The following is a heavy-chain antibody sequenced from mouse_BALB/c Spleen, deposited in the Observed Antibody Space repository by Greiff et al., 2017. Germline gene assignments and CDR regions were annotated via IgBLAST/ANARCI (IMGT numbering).Heavy chain of an antibody. CDR3: ARGYGFAY. CDR2: IRNKANGYTT. CDR1: GFTFTDYY. V-gene: IGHV7-3*02. J-gene: IGHJ3*01. D-gene: IGHD2-14*01. Sequence: EVQGVESGGGLVQPGGSLRLSCATSGFTFTDYYMSWVRQPPGKALEWLGFIRNKANGYTTEYSASVKGRFTISRDNSQSILYLQMNTLRAEDSATYYCARGYGFAYWGQGTLVTVSA.